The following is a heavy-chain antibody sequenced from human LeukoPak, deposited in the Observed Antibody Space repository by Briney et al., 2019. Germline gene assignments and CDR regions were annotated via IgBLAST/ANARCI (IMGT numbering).Heavy chain of an antibody. CDR3: ARDQATGYSSGWY. CDR2: ISSSGSTI. V-gene: IGHV3-48*03. CDR1: GFTFSSYE. D-gene: IGHD6-19*01. J-gene: IGHJ4*02. Sequence: PGGSLRLSCAASGFTFSSYEMNWVRQAPGKGLEWVSYISSSGSTIYYADSVKGRFTISRDNAKNSLYLQMNSLRAEDTAVYYCARDQATGYSSGWYWGQGTLVTVSS.